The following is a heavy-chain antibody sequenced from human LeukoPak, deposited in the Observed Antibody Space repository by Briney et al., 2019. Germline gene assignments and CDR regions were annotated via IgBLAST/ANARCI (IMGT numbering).Heavy chain of an antibody. V-gene: IGHV1-69*02. CDR3: ARHTHGSGWVFDY. J-gene: IGHJ4*02. CDR2: LIPIIGIA. D-gene: IGHD6-19*01. Sequence: SVKVSCTASGATVSSYTISWVRQAPGQRLGWMGRLIPIIGIANSAQKFQGRVTITADKSTSTAYMELSSLRSEDTAGYYCARHTHGSGWVFDYWGQGTLVTVSS. CDR1: GATVSSYT.